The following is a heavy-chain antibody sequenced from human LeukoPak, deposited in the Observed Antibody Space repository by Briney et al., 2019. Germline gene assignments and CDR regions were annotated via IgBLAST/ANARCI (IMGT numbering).Heavy chain of an antibody. CDR1: GFTFSSYA. J-gene: IGHJ4*02. CDR2: ISGSGGST. Sequence: GGSLRLSCAASGFTFSSYAMSWVRQAPGKGLEWVSAISGSGGSTYYADSVKGRFTISRDNSKNTLYLQMNSLRAEDTAVYYCAKAPLWFGELFEGLYYFDYWGQGTLVTVSS. CDR3: AKAPLWFGELFEGLYYFDY. D-gene: IGHD3-10*01. V-gene: IGHV3-23*01.